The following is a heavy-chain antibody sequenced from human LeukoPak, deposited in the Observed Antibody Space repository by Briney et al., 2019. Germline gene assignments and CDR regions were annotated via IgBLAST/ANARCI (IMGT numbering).Heavy chain of an antibody. CDR3: ARDWTYYYGSGSLHYYGMDV. J-gene: IGHJ6*02. Sequence: PGGSLRLSCAASGFTFRTYAMSWVRQAPGKGLEWVSGISDSGDGTYYAESVKGRFTISRDNAKNSLYLQMNSLRAEDTAVYYCARDWTYYYGSGSLHYYGMDVWGQGTTVTVSS. CDR1: GFTFRTYA. V-gene: IGHV3-23*01. D-gene: IGHD3-10*01. CDR2: ISDSGDGT.